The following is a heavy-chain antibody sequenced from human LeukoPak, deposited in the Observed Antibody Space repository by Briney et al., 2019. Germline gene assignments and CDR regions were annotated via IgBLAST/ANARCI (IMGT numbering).Heavy chain of an antibody. CDR2: ISAYNGNT. Sequence: ASVKVSCKASVYTFTSYGISWVREAPGQGVEWMGWISAYNGNTNYAQKLQGRVTMTTDTSTSTAYMELRSLRSDDTAVYYCARDRAGTTWYFDLWGRGTLVTVSS. CDR1: VYTFTSYG. V-gene: IGHV1-18*04. CDR3: ARDRAGTTWYFDL. J-gene: IGHJ2*01. D-gene: IGHD1-1*01.